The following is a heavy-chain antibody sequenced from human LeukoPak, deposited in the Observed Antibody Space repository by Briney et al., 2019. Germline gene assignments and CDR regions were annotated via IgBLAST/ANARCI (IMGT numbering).Heavy chain of an antibody. Sequence: SETLSLTCAVYGGSFSGYYWGWIRQPPGKGLEWIGEINHSGSTNYNPSLKSRVTISVDTSKNQFSLKLSSVTAADTAVYYCARRYVWGSYRLIYFDYWGQGTLVTVSS. CDR2: INHSGST. V-gene: IGHV4-34*01. CDR3: ARRYVWGSYRLIYFDY. D-gene: IGHD3-16*02. J-gene: IGHJ4*02. CDR1: GGSFSGYY.